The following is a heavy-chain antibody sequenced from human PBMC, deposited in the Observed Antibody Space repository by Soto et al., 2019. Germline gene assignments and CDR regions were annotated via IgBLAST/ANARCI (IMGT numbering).Heavy chain of an antibody. V-gene: IGHV2-5*01. CDR2: IYWNDDK. CDR1: GFSLSTSGLG. CDR3: EHRPSGWYLFDY. D-gene: IGHD6-19*01. Sequence: QITLKESGPTLVRPTQTLTLTCTFSGFSLSTSGLGVGWIRQPPGKALEWLALIYWNDDKRYSPSLKARLTITKDTSKNQVVLTMINMDPVDTATYYCEHRPSGWYLFDYWGQGTLVTVSS. J-gene: IGHJ4*02.